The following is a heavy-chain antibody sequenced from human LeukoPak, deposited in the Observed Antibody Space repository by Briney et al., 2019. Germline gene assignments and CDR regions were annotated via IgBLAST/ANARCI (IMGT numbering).Heavy chain of an antibody. D-gene: IGHD1-26*01. V-gene: IGHV1-2*02. J-gene: IGHJ6*03. CDR1: GYTFTGYY. CDR3: ARASSGSYFSYYMDV. Sequence: ASVKVSCKASGYTFTGYYIHWVRQAPGQGLEWMGWINPDSGGTNYAQKFQGRVTMTRDTSITTGYMELTRLTSDDTAVYYCARASSGSYFSYYMDVWGKGTTVTISS. CDR2: INPDSGGT.